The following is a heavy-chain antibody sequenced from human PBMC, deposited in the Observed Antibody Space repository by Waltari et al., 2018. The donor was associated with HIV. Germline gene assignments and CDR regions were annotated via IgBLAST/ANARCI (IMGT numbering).Heavy chain of an antibody. J-gene: IGHJ4*02. CDR3: ASTGYTYGLDY. D-gene: IGHD5-18*01. V-gene: IGHV4-39*01. Sequence: QLQLQESGPGLVKPSETLSLTCTVSAGSIRSSNYSWSWIRQPPGKGLECIGSIYHSGGTYYNPTLKSRVSISVDAPKSQFSLKLSSVTAADTAVYYCASTGYTYGLDYWGQGTLVTVSS. CDR2: IYHSGGT. CDR1: AGSIRSSNYS.